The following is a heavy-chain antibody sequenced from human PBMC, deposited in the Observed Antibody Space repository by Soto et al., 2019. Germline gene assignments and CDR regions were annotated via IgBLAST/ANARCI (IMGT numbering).Heavy chain of an antibody. CDR1: GGSISSGGYY. V-gene: IGHV4-31*03. J-gene: IGHJ3*01. D-gene: IGHD4-17*01. Sequence: QVQLQEPGPGLVKPSQTLSLTCTVSGGSISSGGYYWSWIRRHPGEGLEWLGHIYYNGGTFYNPSLTSRLTISLDTSKNQFSLKLSSVTAADTAVYYCARNPNDFGDYLAFDVWGLGTLVTVSS. CDR3: ARNPNDFGDYLAFDV. CDR2: IYYNGGT.